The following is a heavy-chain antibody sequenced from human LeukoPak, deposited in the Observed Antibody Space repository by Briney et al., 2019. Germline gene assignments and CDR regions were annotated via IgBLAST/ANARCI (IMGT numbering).Heavy chain of an antibody. J-gene: IGHJ4*02. Sequence: GASVKVSCKASGYTFTSYGISWVRQAPGQGLEWMGWISAYNGNTNYAQKLQGRVTMTTDTSTSTAYMELRSLRSDDTAVYYCARVVTRSPVGLRVSYFDYWGQGTLVTVSS. CDR2: ISAYNGNT. V-gene: IGHV1-18*01. CDR1: GYTFTSYG. D-gene: IGHD2-15*01. CDR3: ARVVTRSPVGLRVSYFDY.